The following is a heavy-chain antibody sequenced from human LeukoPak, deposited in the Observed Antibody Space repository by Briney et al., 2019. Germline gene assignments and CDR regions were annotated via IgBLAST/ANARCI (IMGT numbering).Heavy chain of an antibody. J-gene: IGHJ4*02. CDR1: GFTFRRHG. V-gene: IGHV3-30*18. Sequence: GGSLRLSCAASGFTFRRHGMHWVRQAPGKGLEWVAVISYDGSNKNYADSVKGRFTISRDNSKNTLYLQVNSLRAEDTAAYYCAKDRSSSWSFDYWGQGTLVTVSS. CDR2: ISYDGSNK. CDR3: AKDRSSSWSFDY. D-gene: IGHD6-13*01.